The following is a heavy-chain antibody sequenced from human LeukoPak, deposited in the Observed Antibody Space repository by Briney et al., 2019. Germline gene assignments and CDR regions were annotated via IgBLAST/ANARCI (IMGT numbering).Heavy chain of an antibody. CDR1: GDSISSGTHY. Sequence: SSETLSLTCTVSGDSISSGTHYYNWLRQHPGKGLEWIGYIYYTGVTSYNPSLKSRVTMSVDTSMNQVSLKLSSLTAADTAVYYCAASSGVTLGRFWGQGTLVTVSS. V-gene: IGHV4-31*03. J-gene: IGHJ4*02. D-gene: IGHD3-16*01. CDR2: IYYTGVT. CDR3: AASSGVTLGRF.